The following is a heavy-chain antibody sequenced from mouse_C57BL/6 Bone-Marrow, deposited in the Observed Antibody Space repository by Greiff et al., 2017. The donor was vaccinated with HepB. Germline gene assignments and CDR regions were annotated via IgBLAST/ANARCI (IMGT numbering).Heavy chain of an antibody. D-gene: IGHD1-1*01. Sequence: EVQVVESEGGLVQPGSSMKLSCTASGFTFSDYYMAWVRQVPEKGLEWVANINYDGSSTYYLDSLKSRFIISRDNAKNILYLQMSSLKSEDTATYYCARDTPYGWYFDVWGTGTTVTVSS. V-gene: IGHV5-16*01. J-gene: IGHJ1*03. CDR2: INYDGSST. CDR3: ARDTPYGWYFDV. CDR1: GFTFSDYY.